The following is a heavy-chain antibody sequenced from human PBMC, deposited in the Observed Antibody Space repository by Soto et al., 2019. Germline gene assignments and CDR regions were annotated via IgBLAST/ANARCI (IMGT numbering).Heavy chain of an antibody. J-gene: IGHJ2*01. CDR2: ISFNGRKK. Sequence: QEQLVESGGGVVRPGKSLRLSCEASGFNFTYNAMHWVRQAPGKGLEWVAVISFNGRKKFYARSVKGRFTISRDKSKNTLYLQINNLRPGDTAVYYCARDGLRRDDSVTPSWNFNLGGQGNLVTDS. V-gene: IGHV3-30*04. D-gene: IGHD3-9*01. CDR1: GFNFTYNA. CDR3: ARDGLRRDDSVTPSWNFNL.